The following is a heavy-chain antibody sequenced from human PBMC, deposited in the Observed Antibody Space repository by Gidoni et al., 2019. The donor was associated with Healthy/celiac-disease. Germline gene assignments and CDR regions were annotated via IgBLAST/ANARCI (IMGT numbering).Heavy chain of an antibody. CDR2: IYHSGST. CDR1: GGSISSGGYS. CDR3: ARYGDYFDY. Sequence: QLQLQESSSGLVKPSQTLSLTCAVSGGSISSGGYSWSWIRQPPGKGLEWIGYIYHSGSTYYNPSLKSRVTISVDRSKNQFSLKLSSVTAADTAVYYCARYGDYFDYWGQGTLVTVSS. J-gene: IGHJ4*02. D-gene: IGHD4-17*01. V-gene: IGHV4-30-2*01.